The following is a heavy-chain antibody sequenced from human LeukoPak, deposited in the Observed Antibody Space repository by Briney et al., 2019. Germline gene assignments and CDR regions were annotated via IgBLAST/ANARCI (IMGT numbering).Heavy chain of an antibody. CDR1: GGSISSSSYY. J-gene: IGHJ6*02. D-gene: IGHD2-2*01. CDR2: IYYSGST. Sequence: SETLSLTCTVSGGSISSSSYYWGWIRQPPGKGLEWIGSIYYSGSTYYNPSLKSRVTISVDTSKNQFSLKLSSVTAADTAVYYCASPVVPAATHSYWDPGMGVWGQGTTVTVSS. CDR3: ASPVVPAATHSYWDPGMGV. V-gene: IGHV4-39*01.